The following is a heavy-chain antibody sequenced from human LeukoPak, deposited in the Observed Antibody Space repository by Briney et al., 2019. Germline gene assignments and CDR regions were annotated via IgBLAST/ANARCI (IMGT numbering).Heavy chain of an antibody. J-gene: IGHJ4*02. CDR1: GFTFSTYD. CDR3: AKDLITMVRGVDFDY. CDR2: ISGSGGST. D-gene: IGHD3-10*01. Sequence: GGSLRLSCAASGFTFSTYDMNWVRQAPGKGLEWVSAISGSGGSTYYADSVKGRFTISRDNSKNTLYLQMNSLRAEDTAVYYCAKDLITMVRGVDFDYWGQGTLVTVSS. V-gene: IGHV3-23*01.